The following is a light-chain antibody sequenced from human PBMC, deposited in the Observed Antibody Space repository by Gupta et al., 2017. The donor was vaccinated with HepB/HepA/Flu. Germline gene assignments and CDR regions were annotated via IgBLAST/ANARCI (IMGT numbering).Light chain of an antibody. V-gene: IGLV1-40*01. CDR3: QSYDSSLSGLYV. Sequence: QSVLTQPPSVSGAPGQRVTISCTGSSSNIGAGYDVHWYQQLPGTAPKLLIYGNSNRHSGVPDRFSGSKSGTSAALAITGLQAEEEADYYCQSYDSSLSGLYVFGTGTKVTVL. J-gene: IGLJ1*01. CDR1: SSNIGAGYD. CDR2: GNS.